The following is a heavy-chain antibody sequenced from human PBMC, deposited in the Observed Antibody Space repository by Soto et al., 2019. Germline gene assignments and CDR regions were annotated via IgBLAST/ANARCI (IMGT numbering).Heavy chain of an antibody. CDR1: GFTFGDYA. D-gene: IGHD1-26*01. Sequence: PVGSLRLSCTASGFTFGDYAMSWFRQAPGKGLEWVGFIRSKAYGGTTEYAASVKGRFTISRDDSKSIAYLQMNSLKTEDTAVYYCTRDSPLVSGSSKAYFDYWGQGTLVTVSS. CDR3: TRDSPLVSGSSKAYFDY. V-gene: IGHV3-49*03. CDR2: IRSKAYGGTT. J-gene: IGHJ4*02.